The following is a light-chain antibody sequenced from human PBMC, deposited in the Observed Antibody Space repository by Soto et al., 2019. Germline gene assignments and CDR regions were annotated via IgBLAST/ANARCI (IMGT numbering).Light chain of an antibody. CDR3: QQRSHWPS. CDR1: QSVSSY. V-gene: IGKV3-11*01. CDR2: DAS. Sequence: EIVLTQSPATLSLSPGERATLSCRASQSVSSYLAWYQQKPGQAPRLLIYDASNRATGIPARFSGSGSGTDVTLTISSLEPEDFAFYYCQQRSHWPSFGGGTKVEIK. J-gene: IGKJ4*01.